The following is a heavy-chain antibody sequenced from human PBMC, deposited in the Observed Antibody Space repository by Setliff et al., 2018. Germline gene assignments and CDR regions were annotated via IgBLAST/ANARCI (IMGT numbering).Heavy chain of an antibody. CDR1: GASIRNNYY. CDR2: IF. V-gene: IGHV4-38-2*01. Sequence: PSETLSLTCAVSGASIRNNYYWGWIRQSPGTGLEWIGSIFYYNPSLKSRVTMSVDTSKNQFSLNLTSVTAADTAVYYCARASVVHAIAVGYWGRGTLVTVSS. J-gene: IGHJ4*02. D-gene: IGHD2-15*01. CDR3: ARASVVHAIAVGY.